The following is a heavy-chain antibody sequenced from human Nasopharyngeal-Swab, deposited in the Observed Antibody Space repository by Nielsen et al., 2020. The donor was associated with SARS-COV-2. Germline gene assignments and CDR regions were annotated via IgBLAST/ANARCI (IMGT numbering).Heavy chain of an antibody. V-gene: IGHV3-48*02. CDR2: ISSSSSTI. CDR3: ATTPNYYYYGMDV. J-gene: IGHJ6*02. Sequence: GGSLRLSCAASGFTFSSYSMNWVRQAPGKGLEWVSYISSSSSTIYYADSAKGRFTISRDNAKNSLYLQMNSLRDEDTAVYYCATTPNYYYYGMDVWGQGTTVTVSS. D-gene: IGHD2-15*01. CDR1: GFTFSSYS.